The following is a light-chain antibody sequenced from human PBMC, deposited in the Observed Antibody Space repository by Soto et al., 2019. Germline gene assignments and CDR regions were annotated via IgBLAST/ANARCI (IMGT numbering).Light chain of an antibody. CDR3: CSYAGSYALV. J-gene: IGLJ7*01. V-gene: IGLV2-11*01. CDR1: SNDVGGYNF. CDR2: DVS. Sequence: QSALTQPRSVSGSPGQSVTISCTGTSNDVGGYNFVSWYQQHPGKVPKLFIYDVSRRPSGVPDRFAVSKSGNTASLTISGLQAEDEADYYCCSYAGSYALVFGGGTQLTVL.